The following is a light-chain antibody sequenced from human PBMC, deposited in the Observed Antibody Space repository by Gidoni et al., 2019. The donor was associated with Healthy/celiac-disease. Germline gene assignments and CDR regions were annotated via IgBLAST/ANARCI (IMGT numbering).Light chain of an antibody. CDR2: DAS. CDR1: QDISNY. CDR3: QQYDNLPHLFT. V-gene: IGKV1-33*01. J-gene: IGKJ3*01. Sequence: DIQMTQSSSSLSASVGHRVTITCQASQDISNYLNWYQQKPGKAPKLLLYDASNLETGVPSRFSGSGSGTDFTFTISSLQPEDIATYYCQQYDNLPHLFTFGPGTKVDIK.